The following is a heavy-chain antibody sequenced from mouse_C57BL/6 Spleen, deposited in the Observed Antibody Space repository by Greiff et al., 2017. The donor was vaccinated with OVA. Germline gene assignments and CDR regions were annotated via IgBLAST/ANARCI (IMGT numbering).Heavy chain of an antibody. CDR3: ARDGDSSVYIDY. J-gene: IGHJ2*01. V-gene: IGHV1-61*01. CDR2: IYPSDSET. CDR1: GYTFTSYW. D-gene: IGHD3-2*02. Sequence: VQLQQPGAELVRPGSSVKLSCKASGYTFTSYWMDWVKQRPGQGLEWIGNIYPSDSETHYNQKFKDKATLTVDKSSSTAYMQLSSLTSEDSAVYYCARDGDSSVYIDYWGQGTTLTVSS.